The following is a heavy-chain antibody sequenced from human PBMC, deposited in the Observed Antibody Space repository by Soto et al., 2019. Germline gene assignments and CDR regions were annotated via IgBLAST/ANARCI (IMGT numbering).Heavy chain of an antibody. CDR3: ARHEDTVTTEAAADY. V-gene: IGHV5-51*01. CDR1: GYSFTSYW. CDR2: IYPGDSDT. D-gene: IGHD4-17*01. Sequence: GESLKISCKGSGYSFTSYWIGWVRQMPGKGLEWMGIIYPGDSDTRYSPSFQGQVTISADKSISTAYLQWSSLKASDTAMYYCARHEDTVTTEAAADYWGQGTLVTVSS. J-gene: IGHJ4*02.